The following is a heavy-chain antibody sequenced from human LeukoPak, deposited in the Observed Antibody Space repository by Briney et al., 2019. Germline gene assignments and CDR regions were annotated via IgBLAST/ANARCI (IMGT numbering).Heavy chain of an antibody. J-gene: IGHJ6*02. CDR2: ISYDGSNK. CDR3: VKLGATSSFVKLGAASAFEYYYGVDF. V-gene: IGHV3-30-3*02. Sequence: PGRSLRLSCAASGFTFRSYAIHWVRQAPGKGLEWVAVISYDGSNKYYADSVKGRFTISRDNSKNTLYLQMNSLRAEDTAVYYCVKLGATSSFVKLGAASAFEYYYGVDFWGQGTTVTVSS. D-gene: IGHD3-16*01. CDR1: GFTFRSYA.